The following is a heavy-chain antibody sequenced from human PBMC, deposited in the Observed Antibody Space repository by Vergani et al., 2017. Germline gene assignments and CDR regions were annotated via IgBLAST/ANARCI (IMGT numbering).Heavy chain of an antibody. Sequence: QVKLQESGPGLLKPSQTLSLTCTVSGESISSGSHYWSWIRQPAGKGPEWIGHIHTGGSTDLNPSFKSRVSISVDTSKSQFSLRLNSVTVADTAVYYCAGSRPYCTSGSCPAIWGQGTLVSVSS. CDR1: GESISSGSHY. CDR3: AGSRPYCTSGSCPAI. V-gene: IGHV4-61*02. CDR2: IHTGGST. D-gene: IGHD2-15*01. J-gene: IGHJ4*02.